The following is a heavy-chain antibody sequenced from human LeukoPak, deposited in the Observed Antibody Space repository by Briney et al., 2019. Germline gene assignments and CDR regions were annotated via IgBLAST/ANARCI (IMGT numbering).Heavy chain of an antibody. Sequence: GGSLRLSCAASGGTFSSYAISWVRQAPGQGLEWMGGIIPIFGTANYAQKFQGRVTITTDESTSTAYMELSSLRSEDTAVYYCARAFVGYCSTADCYNYYYYMDVWGKGTTVTVSS. CDR3: ARAFVGYCSTADCYNYYYYMDV. CDR2: IIPIFGTA. D-gene: IGHD2-2*01. J-gene: IGHJ6*03. CDR1: GGTFSSYA. V-gene: IGHV1-69*05.